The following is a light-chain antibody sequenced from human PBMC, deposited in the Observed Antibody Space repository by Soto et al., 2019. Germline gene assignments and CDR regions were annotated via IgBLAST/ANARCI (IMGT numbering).Light chain of an antibody. CDR3: QQSYSSPRT. CDR1: QSISSY. Sequence: DIQMTQSPSSLSASVGGRVTVTCRASQSISSYLNWYQQKPGKAPKLLIYAAVNLQSGVPSRFSGSGSGTDFSLTISSLQPEDFATYYCQQSYSSPRTFGGGTKVEIK. CDR2: AAV. V-gene: IGKV1-39*01. J-gene: IGKJ4*01.